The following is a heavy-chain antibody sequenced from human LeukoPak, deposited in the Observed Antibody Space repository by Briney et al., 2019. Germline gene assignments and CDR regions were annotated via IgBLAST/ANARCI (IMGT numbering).Heavy chain of an antibody. Sequence: GGSLRLSCAASGFTFSSYAMHCVRQAPGKGLEWVAVISYDGSNKYYADSVKGRFTISRDNSKNTLYLQMNSLRAEDTAVYYCARDEEDAVMAPFDYWGQGTLLTVSS. CDR1: GFTFSSYA. J-gene: IGHJ4*02. V-gene: IGHV3-30-3*01. CDR3: ARDEEDAVMAPFDY. CDR2: ISYDGSNK. D-gene: IGHD5-18*01.